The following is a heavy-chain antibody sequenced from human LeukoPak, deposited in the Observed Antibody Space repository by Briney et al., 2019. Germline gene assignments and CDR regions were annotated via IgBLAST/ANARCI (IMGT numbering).Heavy chain of an antibody. CDR3: ASSTNYYYGMDV. CDR2: LYYSGST. V-gene: IGHV4-59*01. Sequence: SETLSLTCTVSGGSISSYYWSWIRQSPGKGLEWIGYLYYSGSTNYNPSLKSRVTISMDTSKNLFSLNLTSVTAADTAVYYCASSTNYYYGMDVWGQGTTVIVSS. J-gene: IGHJ6*02. CDR1: GGSISSYY.